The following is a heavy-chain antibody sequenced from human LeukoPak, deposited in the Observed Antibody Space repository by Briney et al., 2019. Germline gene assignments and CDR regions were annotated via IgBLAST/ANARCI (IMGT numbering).Heavy chain of an antibody. V-gene: IGHV3-30*18. CDR3: AKDSLGPLLWFGELLPHFDY. J-gene: IGHJ4*02. CDR1: GFTFSSYG. CDR2: ISYDGSNK. Sequence: PGRSLRLSCAASGFTFSSYGMHWVRQAPGKGLEWVAVISYDGSNKYYADPVKGRFTISRDNSKNTLYLQMNSLRAEDTAVYYCAKDSLGPLLWFGELLPHFDYWGQGTLVTVSS. D-gene: IGHD3-10*01.